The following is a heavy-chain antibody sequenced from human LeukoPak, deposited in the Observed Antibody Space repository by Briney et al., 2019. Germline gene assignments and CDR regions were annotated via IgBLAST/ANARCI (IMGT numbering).Heavy chain of an antibody. CDR1: GFTFSTYG. J-gene: IGHJ4*02. V-gene: IGHV3-30*18. CDR3: AKEGRRYFDY. CDR2: ISYDGSNK. Sequence: GGSLRLSCVVSGFTFSTYGMHWVRQAPGKGLEWVAGISYDGSNKHYGDSVKGRFTISRDNFKDMLFLQMNTLRGGDTAVYYCAKEGRRYFDYWGQGTLVTVSS. D-gene: IGHD6-6*01.